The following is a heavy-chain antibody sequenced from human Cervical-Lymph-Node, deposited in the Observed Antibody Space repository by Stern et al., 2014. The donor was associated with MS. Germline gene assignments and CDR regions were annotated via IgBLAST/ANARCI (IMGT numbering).Heavy chain of an antibody. J-gene: IGHJ5*02. V-gene: IGHV4-4*07. Sequence: QVKLQESGPGLVKPSETRSLTCTVSGGSVSSYFWSGILQPAGKGLEWIVRIYTSGATNFNPSLKSRVTLSLDTSRNQFVLKLNSVTAADTAVYYCARDPVGTWGQGTLVIVSS. CDR3: ARDPVGT. D-gene: IGHD3-10*01. CDR2: IYTSGAT. CDR1: GGSVSSYF.